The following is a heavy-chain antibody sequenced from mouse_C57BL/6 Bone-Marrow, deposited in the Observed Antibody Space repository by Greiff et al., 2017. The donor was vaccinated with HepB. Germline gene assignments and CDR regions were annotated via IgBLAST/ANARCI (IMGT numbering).Heavy chain of an antibody. CDR2: IRSKSSNYAT. CDR1: GFTFNTYA. D-gene: IGHD1-1*01. J-gene: IGHJ4*01. Sequence: EVMLVESGGGLVQPKGSLKLSCAASGFTFNTYAMHWVRQAPGKGLEWVARIRSKSSNYATYYADSVKDRFTISRDDSQSMLYLQMNNLKTEDTAMYYCVRERYYYGSSYVGAMDYWGQGTSVTVSS. V-gene: IGHV10-3*01. CDR3: VRERYYYGSSYVGAMDY.